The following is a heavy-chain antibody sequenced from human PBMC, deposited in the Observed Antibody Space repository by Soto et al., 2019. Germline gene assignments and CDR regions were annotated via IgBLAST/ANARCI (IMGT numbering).Heavy chain of an antibody. V-gene: IGHV1-8*01. Sequence: ASVKVSCKASGYTFTSYDINWVRQATGQGLDGMGRMNPNSGNTGNAQKFQGRVNMTMNTSIDKAYMELSMLRSDDTAVYYCASSLAAAGTPCYYYYMDVWGKGTTVTVSS. CDR2: MNPNSGNT. J-gene: IGHJ6*03. CDR3: ASSLAAAGTPCYYYYMDV. D-gene: IGHD6-13*01. CDR1: GYTFTSYD.